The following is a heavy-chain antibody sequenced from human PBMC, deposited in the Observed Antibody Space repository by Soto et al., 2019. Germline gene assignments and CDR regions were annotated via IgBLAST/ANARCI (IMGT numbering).Heavy chain of an antibody. Sequence: EVQVLDSGGGLVQPGGSLRLSCAASGFTFNNYAMNWVRQAPGKGLEWVATISGTGGSTYYADAVKGRFTISRDNSKNTLYLQMNSLRVEDTAVYYCAKGRLGGNFDYWGQGPQVTVSS. CDR3: AKGRLGGNFDY. CDR2: ISGTGGST. V-gene: IGHV3-23*01. J-gene: IGHJ4*02. CDR1: GFTFNNYA.